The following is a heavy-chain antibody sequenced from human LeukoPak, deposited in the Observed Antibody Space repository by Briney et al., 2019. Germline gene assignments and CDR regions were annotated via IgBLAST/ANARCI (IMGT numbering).Heavy chain of an antibody. CDR1: GGSFIGYY. D-gene: IGHD3-3*01. V-gene: IGHV4-34*01. Sequence: PSETLSLTCAVYGGSFIGYYWSWIRQPPGKGLEWIGEINHSGGANYNPSLKSRLTISADTSKSQFSLKLGSVTAADTAVYYCARVPLRFLEPFDYWGQGTLVTVSS. CDR2: INHSGGA. J-gene: IGHJ4*02. CDR3: ARVPLRFLEPFDY.